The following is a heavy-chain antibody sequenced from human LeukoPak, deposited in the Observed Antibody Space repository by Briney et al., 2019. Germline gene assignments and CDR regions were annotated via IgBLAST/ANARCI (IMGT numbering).Heavy chain of an antibody. D-gene: IGHD3-3*01. Sequence: PGGSLRLSCAASGFTFSSHAMSWVRQPPGKGPEWVATISGSGGSTYYADSVKGRFTISRDNSKNTLYLQMNSLRAEDTAVYYCAAHYLGYDFWSQGTLVTVSS. J-gene: IGHJ4*02. CDR3: AAHYLGYDF. V-gene: IGHV3-23*01. CDR1: GFTFSSHA. CDR2: ISGSGGST.